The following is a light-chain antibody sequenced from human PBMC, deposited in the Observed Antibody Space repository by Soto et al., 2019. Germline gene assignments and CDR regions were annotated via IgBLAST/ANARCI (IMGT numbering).Light chain of an antibody. J-gene: IGKJ4*01. CDR2: DAF. CDR3: QQYDEWPLT. CDR1: QNVNTR. Sequence: EKVMTQSPATLSVSPGERATLSCRASQNVNTRLAWYQQKPGQAPRLLIYDAFTRATGIPARFSGSASGTEFTLTISSLQSEDLAVYYCQQYDEWPLTFGGGTKVEIK. V-gene: IGKV3-15*01.